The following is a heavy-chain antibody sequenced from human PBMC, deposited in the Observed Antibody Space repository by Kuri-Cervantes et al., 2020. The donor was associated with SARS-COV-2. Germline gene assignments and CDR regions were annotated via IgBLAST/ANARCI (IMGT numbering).Heavy chain of an antibody. V-gene: IGHV1-2*02. J-gene: IGHJ4*02. CDR3: AREQPDATFFDY. D-gene: IGHD6-13*01. Sequence: APVKVSCKASGYTFTGYYMHWVRQAPGQGLEWMGWINPNSGGTNYAQKFQGRVTMTRDTSISTAYMELSRLRSDDTAVYYCAREQPDATFFDYWGQGTLVTVSS. CDR2: INPNSGGT. CDR1: GYTFTGYY.